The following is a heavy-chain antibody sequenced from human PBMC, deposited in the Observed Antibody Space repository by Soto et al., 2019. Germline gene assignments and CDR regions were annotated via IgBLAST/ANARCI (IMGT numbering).Heavy chain of an antibody. Sequence: QVQLVESGGGVVQPGRSLRLSCAASGFTFSSYGMHWVRQAPGKGLEWVAVISYDGSNKYYADSVKGRFTISRDNSKKTLYLQMNSLRAEDAAVYYGARAGGLRLDYWGQGTLVTVSS. CDR3: ARAGGLRLDY. D-gene: IGHD2-15*01. J-gene: IGHJ4*02. CDR1: GFTFSSYG. V-gene: IGHV3-30*03. CDR2: ISYDGSNK.